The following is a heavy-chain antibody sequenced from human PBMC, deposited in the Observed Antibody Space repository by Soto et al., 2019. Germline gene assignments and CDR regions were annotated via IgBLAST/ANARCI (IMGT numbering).Heavy chain of an antibody. CDR3: AKGNVVVHSLAARHRMDV. Sequence: GGSLRLSCAASGFTFDDYAMHWVRQAPGKGLEWVSGISWNSGSIGYADSVKGRFTISRDNAENSLYLQMNSLRAEDTALYYCAKGNVVVHSLAARHRMDVWGQGTTVTVSS. V-gene: IGHV3-9*01. CDR2: ISWNSGSI. D-gene: IGHD6-6*01. CDR1: GFTFDDYA. J-gene: IGHJ6*02.